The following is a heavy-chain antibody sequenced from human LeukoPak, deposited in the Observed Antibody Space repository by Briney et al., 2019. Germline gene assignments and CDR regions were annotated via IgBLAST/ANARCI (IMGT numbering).Heavy chain of an antibody. D-gene: IGHD2-15*01. Sequence: PGGSLRLSCAASGFTFSSYAMSWVRQAPGKGLEWVSSISGSGGSTYYADSVKGRFTISRDNSKNTLYLQMNNLRAEDTAVYYCAKGYCSGGSCYFFDYWGQGTLVTVSS. J-gene: IGHJ4*02. CDR3: AKGYCSGGSCYFFDY. CDR2: ISGSGGST. V-gene: IGHV3-23*01. CDR1: GFTFSSYA.